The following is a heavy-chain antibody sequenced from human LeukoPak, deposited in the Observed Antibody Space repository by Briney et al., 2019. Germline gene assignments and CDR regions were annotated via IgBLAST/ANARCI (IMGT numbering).Heavy chain of an antibody. CDR2: ISYDGSNK. CDR3: ARESFRGIAVAGTFDY. J-gene: IGHJ4*02. D-gene: IGHD6-19*01. V-gene: IGHV3-30-3*01. Sequence: GRSLRLSCAASGFTFSSYAMHWVRQAPGKGLEWVAVISYDGSNKYYADSVKGRFTISRDNSKNTLYLQMNSLRAEDTAVYYCARESFRGIAVAGTFDYWGQGTLVTVSS. CDR1: GFTFSSYA.